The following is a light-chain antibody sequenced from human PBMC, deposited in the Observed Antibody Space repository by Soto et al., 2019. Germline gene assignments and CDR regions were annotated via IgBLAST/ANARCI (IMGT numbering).Light chain of an antibody. J-gene: IGKJ5*01. CDR1: QSVSSY. V-gene: IGKV3-11*01. Sequence: EIVLTQSPATLSLSPGERATLSCRASQSVSSYLAWYQQKPGQAPMLLIYDVSKRATGIPARFSGSGSGTDFTLTISSLEPEDFAFYYCQQRANWPPAITFGQGTRLDIK. CDR2: DVS. CDR3: QQRANWPPAIT.